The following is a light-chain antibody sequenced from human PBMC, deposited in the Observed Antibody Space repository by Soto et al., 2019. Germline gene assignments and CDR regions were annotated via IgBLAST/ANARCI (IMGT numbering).Light chain of an antibody. CDR3: CSYAGSSTWV. V-gene: IGLV2-23*02. Sequence: QSVLTQPASVSGSPGQSITISCTGNSSDVGSYNLVSWYQQRPGKAPKLMIYEVSKRPSGVSNRFSGSKSGNTASLTISGLQAEDEADYSCCSYAGSSTWVFGGGTQLTVL. J-gene: IGLJ3*02. CDR1: SSDVGSYNL. CDR2: EVS.